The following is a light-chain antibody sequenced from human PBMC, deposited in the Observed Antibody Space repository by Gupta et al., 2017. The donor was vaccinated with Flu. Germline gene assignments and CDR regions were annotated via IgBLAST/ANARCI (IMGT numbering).Light chain of an antibody. J-gene: IGLJ3*02. Sequence: QSVLTQPPSASGTPRQRVTISCSGSSSNIGSTTVNWYQQLPGTAPKLLIYSNNQRPSGVPDRFSGSKSGTSASLAISGLQSEDEADYYCAAWDDSLNGWVFGGGTKLTVL. CDR2: SNN. V-gene: IGLV1-44*01. CDR3: AAWDDSLNGWV. CDR1: SSNIGSTT.